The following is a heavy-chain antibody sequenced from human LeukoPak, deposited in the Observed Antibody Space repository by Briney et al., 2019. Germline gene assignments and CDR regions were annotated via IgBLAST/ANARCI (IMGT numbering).Heavy chain of an antibody. CDR1: GGSISNYY. CDR3: ARAGYDTSGFWYFDL. V-gene: IGHV4-59*01. CDR2: MYYSGST. J-gene: IGHJ2*01. D-gene: IGHD3-22*01. Sequence: TSSETLSLTCSVSGGSISNYYWSWIRQPPGKGLEWIGSMYYSGSTNYNPSLKSRATISEDTSKKQFSLKLSSVTAADTAVYYCARAGYDTSGFWYFDLWGRGTLATVSS.